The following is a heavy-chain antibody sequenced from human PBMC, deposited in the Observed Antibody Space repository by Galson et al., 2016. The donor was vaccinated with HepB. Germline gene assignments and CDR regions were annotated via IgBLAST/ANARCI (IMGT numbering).Heavy chain of an antibody. D-gene: IGHD3-16*01. Sequence: QSGAEVKKPGESLKISCKGSGYSFTSYWIAWVRQMPGKGLEWMGIIYAGNSETRYSPPFQGQVTISADKSIDTAYLQWSSLKAPDTAMYYCARQISIMGDIDSWGQGTLVTVSS. V-gene: IGHV5-51*01. CDR1: GYSFTSYW. J-gene: IGHJ4*02. CDR2: IYAGNSET. CDR3: ARQISIMGDIDS.